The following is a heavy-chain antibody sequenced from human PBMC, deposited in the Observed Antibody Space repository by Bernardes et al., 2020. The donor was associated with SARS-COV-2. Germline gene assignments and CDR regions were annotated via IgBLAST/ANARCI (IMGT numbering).Heavy chain of an antibody. CDR2: IYYSGST. J-gene: IGHJ6*02. CDR1: GGSISSGDYY. V-gene: IGHV4-30-4*01. CDR3: ARDPVVVAATLTLGSVFYYYGMDV. Sequence: SETLSLTCTVSGGSISSGDYYWSWIRQPPGKGLEWIGYIYYSGSTYYNPSLKSRVTISVDTSKNQFSLKLSSVTAADTAVYYCARDPVVVAATLTLGSVFYYYGMDVWGQGTTVTVSS. D-gene: IGHD2-15*01.